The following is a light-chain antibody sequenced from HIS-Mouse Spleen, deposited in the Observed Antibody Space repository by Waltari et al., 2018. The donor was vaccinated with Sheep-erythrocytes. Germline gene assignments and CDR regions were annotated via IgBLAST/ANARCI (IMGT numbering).Light chain of an antibody. CDR3: LQDYNYAYT. V-gene: IGKV1-6*01. CDR2: AAC. Sequence: AIQMTQSPSSLSSSVVDRVTIICRASQGIIKDLGWYQQKPWKAPNILIYAACSLQSGVPSRFSSSGSVTDFTLTISSLQPEDFATYYSLQDYNYAYTLGQVTELEI. CDR1: QGIIKD. J-gene: IGKJ2*01.